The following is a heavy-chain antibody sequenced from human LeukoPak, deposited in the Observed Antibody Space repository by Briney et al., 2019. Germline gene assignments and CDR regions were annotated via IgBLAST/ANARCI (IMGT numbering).Heavy chain of an antibody. J-gene: IGHJ4*02. CDR2: IIPILGIA. V-gene: IGHV1-69*04. D-gene: IGHD1-26*01. CDR3: ARDLPLSGSYDDFDY. Sequence: ASVKVSCKASGGTFSSYAISWVRQSPGQGLEWMGRIIPILGIANYAQKFQGRVTITADKSTSTAYMELSSLRSEDTAVYYCARDLPLSGSYDDFDYWGQGTLVTVSS. CDR1: GGTFSSYA.